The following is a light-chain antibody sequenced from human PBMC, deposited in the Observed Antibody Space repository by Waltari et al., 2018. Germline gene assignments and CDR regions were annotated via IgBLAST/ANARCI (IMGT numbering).Light chain of an antibody. V-gene: IGKV3-15*01. J-gene: IGKJ4*01. Sequence: CRASHSVSSNLAWYQQKPGQAPRLLIFGASTRATGIPARFSGGGSGTEFTLTISSLQSEDFAVYYCQQYNNWPPLTFGGGTKVEIK. CDR3: QQYNNWPPLT. CDR1: HSVSSN. CDR2: GAS.